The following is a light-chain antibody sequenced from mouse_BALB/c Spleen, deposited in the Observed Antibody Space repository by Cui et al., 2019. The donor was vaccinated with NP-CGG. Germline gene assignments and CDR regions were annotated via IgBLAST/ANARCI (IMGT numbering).Light chain of an antibody. CDR2: GTN. J-gene: IGLJ1*01. V-gene: IGLV1*01. Sequence: QAVVTQESALTTSPGETVTLTCRSSTGAVTTSNYANWVQEKPDHLFTGLIGGTNNRAPGVPARFSGSLIGDKAALTITGAQTDDEAIYFCALWYSNHWVFGGGTKRTVL. CDR1: TGAVTTSNY. CDR3: ALWYSNHWV.